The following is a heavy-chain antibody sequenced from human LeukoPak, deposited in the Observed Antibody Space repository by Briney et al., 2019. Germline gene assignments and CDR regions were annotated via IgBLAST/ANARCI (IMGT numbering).Heavy chain of an antibody. CDR1: GFTFSSYA. Sequence: GGCLRLSCSASGFTFSSYAMHSVRQAPGKGLEYVSAISSNGGSTYYADSVKGRFTISRDNSKNTLYLQMSSLRAEDTAVYYCVKGRDWNDEADIWGQGTMVTVSS. J-gene: IGHJ3*02. V-gene: IGHV3-64D*06. D-gene: IGHD1-1*01. CDR3: VKGRDWNDEADI. CDR2: ISSNGGST.